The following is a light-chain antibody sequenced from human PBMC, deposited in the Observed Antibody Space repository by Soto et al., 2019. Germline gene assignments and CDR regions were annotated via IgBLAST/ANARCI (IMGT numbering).Light chain of an antibody. CDR1: SSDVGSYNL. CDR2: EGS. CDR3: CSYAGSSTPNYF. J-gene: IGLJ1*01. V-gene: IGLV2-23*01. Sequence: QAVLTQPASVSGSPGQSITISCTGTSSDVGSYNLVSWYQQHPGKAPKRMIYEGSKRPSGVSNRFSGSKSGNTASLTISGLQAEDEADYYCCSYAGSSTPNYFFGTGTKVTAL.